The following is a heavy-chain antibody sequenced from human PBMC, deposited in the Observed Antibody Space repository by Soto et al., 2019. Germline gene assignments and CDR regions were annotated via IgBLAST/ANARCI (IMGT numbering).Heavy chain of an antibody. V-gene: IGHV1-69*04. J-gene: IGHJ6*02. CDR3: ARDIVVVPTIYGMDV. CDR1: GYTFTSYA. D-gene: IGHD2-2*01. CDR2: IIPILGIA. Sequence: GASVKVSCKASGYTFTSYAIHWVRQAPGQGLEWMGRIIPILGIANYAQKFQGRVTITADKSTSTAYMELSSLRSEDTAVYYCARDIVVVPTIYGMDVWGQGTTVTVSS.